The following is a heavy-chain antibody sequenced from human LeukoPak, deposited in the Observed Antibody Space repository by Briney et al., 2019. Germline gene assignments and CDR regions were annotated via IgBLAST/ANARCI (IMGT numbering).Heavy chain of an antibody. CDR1: GGSISSSSYY. J-gene: IGHJ3*02. CDR2: IYYSGST. Sequence: PSETLSLTCTVSGGSISSSSYYWGWLRQPPGKGLEWIGSIYYSGSTYYNPSLKSRVTISVDTSKNQFSLKLSSVTAADTAVYYCARHDYDYVWGSYRRDAFDIWGQGTMVTVSS. V-gene: IGHV4-39*01. D-gene: IGHD3-16*02. CDR3: ARHDYDYVWGSYRRDAFDI.